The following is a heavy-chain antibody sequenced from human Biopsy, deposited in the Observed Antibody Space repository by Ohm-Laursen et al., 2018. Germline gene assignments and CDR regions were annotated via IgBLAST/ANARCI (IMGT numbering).Heavy chain of an antibody. CDR3: ARTPRDSFWSGSYKRGLWFDP. D-gene: IGHD3-3*01. Sequence: TLSLTCIVSGGSIISYYWTWIRQPPGKGLEWIGHVYNGGITNYNPSLKSRVTISKDTSKNQFSLQVNSVTAADTAVYYCARTPRDSFWSGSYKRGLWFDPRGQGTLVIVSS. CDR1: GGSIISYY. V-gene: IGHV4-59*01. CDR2: VYNGGIT. J-gene: IGHJ5*02.